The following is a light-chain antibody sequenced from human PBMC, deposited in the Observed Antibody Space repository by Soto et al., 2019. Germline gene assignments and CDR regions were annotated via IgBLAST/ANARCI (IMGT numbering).Light chain of an antibody. CDR1: QSVNSS. V-gene: IGKV3-11*01. J-gene: IGKJ4*01. CDR3: QQRSNWPLT. Sequence: EIVLTQSPATLSLSPGEIATLSCRASQSVNSSLAWYQQKPGQAPRLLIYDAFNMATGIPARFSGSGSGTDFTLTISSLEPEDFADYYCQQRSNWPLTLGGGTKVEIK. CDR2: DAF.